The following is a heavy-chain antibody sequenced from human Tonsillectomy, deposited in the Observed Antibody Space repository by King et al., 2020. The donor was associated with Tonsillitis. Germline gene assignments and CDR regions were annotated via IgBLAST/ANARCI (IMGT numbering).Heavy chain of an antibody. CDR3: ARDATISAVANDAFDI. V-gene: IGHV4-38-2*02. D-gene: IGHD6-13*01. J-gene: IGHJ3*02. CDR2: IYHSGST. CDR1: GYSISSGYY. Sequence: VQLQESGPGLVKPSETLSLTCAVSGYSISSGYYWGWIRQPPGKGLEGIGSIYHSGSTYYNPSLKSRVTISVDTSKNPFSLKLSSVTAADPAVYSCARDATISAVANDAFDIWGKGTMVTVSS.